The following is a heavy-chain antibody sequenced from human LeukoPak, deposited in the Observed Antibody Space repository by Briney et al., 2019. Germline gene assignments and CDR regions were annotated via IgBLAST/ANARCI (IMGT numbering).Heavy chain of an antibody. CDR2: VLYDGSNK. V-gene: IGHV3-30-3*02. J-gene: IGHJ5*02. D-gene: IGHD6-13*01. CDR3: AKGTHSSSWHWYDP. Sequence: GGSLRLSCAASGFFFSSYTIHWVRQAPGKGLEWVAVVLYDGSNKYYTDSVKGRFTVSRDNSMNTSYLQLNSLRAEDTAVYYCAKGTHSSSWHWYDPWGQGTLVTVSS. CDR1: GFFFSSYT.